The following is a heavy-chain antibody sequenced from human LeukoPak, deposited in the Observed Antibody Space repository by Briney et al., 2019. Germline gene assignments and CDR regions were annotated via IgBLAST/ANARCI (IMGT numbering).Heavy chain of an antibody. CDR3: VRDIREYDF. CDR1: GVTLSNYW. D-gene: IGHD3-10*01. J-gene: IGHJ4*02. Sequence: GGSLRLSCTASGVTLSNYWMHWVRQAPGKGLVWVSRNGDGSETYYADSVKGRFTSSRDNAKNTVFLQMNNLRAEDTAVYYCVRDIREYDFWGQGTLVTVSS. V-gene: IGHV3-74*01. CDR2: NGDGSET.